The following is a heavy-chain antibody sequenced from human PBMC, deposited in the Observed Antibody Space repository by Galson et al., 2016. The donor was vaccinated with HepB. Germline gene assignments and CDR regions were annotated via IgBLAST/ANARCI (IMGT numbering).Heavy chain of an antibody. Sequence: SLRLSCAASGISFSNYAMNWVRQAPGKGLEWVSAISGRGGGTYYADSVKGRFTISRDNSKSTLFLQMNSLRTEDTALYYCASLRFASYSDNSGYPGVWGQGTLVTVSS. J-gene: IGHJ4*02. CDR2: ISGRGGGT. CDR1: GISFSNYA. CDR3: ASLRFASYSDNSGYPGV. V-gene: IGHV3-23*01. D-gene: IGHD3-22*01.